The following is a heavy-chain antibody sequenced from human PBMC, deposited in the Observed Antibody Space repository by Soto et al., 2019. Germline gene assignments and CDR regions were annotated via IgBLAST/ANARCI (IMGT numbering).Heavy chain of an antibody. Sequence: QVQLVQSGAEVKKPGSSVKVSCKASGGTFGSYTINWVRQAPGQGLAWMGRIIPIVGIVNYAQKLQGRVTITANKSTSTAYMELSSLRSEDTAMYYCARDLGQSGRVLPAPNWFDPWGQGTLVTVSS. CDR1: GGTFGSYT. D-gene: IGHD2-2*01. V-gene: IGHV1-69*08. CDR3: ARDLGQSGRVLPAPNWFDP. J-gene: IGHJ5*02. CDR2: IIPIVGIV.